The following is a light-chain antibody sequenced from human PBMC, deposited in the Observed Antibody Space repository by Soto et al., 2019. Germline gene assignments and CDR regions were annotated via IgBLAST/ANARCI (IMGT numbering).Light chain of an antibody. CDR3: QQYHDWPPWP. CDR1: QNLYSN. CDR2: GAS. J-gene: IGKJ2*01. Sequence: EILMTQSPATLSVSPGESPTLSCRANQNLYSNLACYQQRPGQAPRLLIYGASTRATNVPPRFSGSGSGTDFTLTISSLQYEEYAVYYCQQYHDWPPWPFGQGTKLESK. V-gene: IGKV3-15*01.